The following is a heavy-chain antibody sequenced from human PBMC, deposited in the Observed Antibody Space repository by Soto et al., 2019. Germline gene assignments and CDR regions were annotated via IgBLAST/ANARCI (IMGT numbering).Heavy chain of an antibody. J-gene: IGHJ5*02. Sequence: ASVKVSCKASGYSFTSYGISWVRQAPGQGLEWMGWISAYNGNTNYAQKLQGRVTMTTDTSTSTAYMELRSLRSDDTAVFYCGGGGGYYDILTGYPFAPWGQGTLVTVSS. CDR3: GGGGGYYDILTGYPFAP. CDR2: ISAYNGNT. CDR1: GYSFTSYG. V-gene: IGHV1-18*01. D-gene: IGHD3-9*01.